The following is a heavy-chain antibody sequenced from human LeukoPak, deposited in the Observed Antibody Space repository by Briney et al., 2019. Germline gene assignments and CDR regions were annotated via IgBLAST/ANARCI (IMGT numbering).Heavy chain of an antibody. Sequence: GGSLRLSCAASGFTFSSYSMIWVRQAPGKGLEWVSTISSSSGYTYYAESAKGRFTISRDNAKNTLYLQMNSLRAEDTAVYYCARLTPPFDYWGQGTLVTVSS. D-gene: IGHD3-16*01. CDR1: GFTFSSYS. CDR3: ARLTPPFDY. CDR2: ISSSSGYT. V-gene: IGHV3-21*01. J-gene: IGHJ4*02.